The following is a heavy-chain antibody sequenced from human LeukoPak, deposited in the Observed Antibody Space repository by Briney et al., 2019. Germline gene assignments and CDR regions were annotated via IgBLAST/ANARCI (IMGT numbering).Heavy chain of an antibody. CDR3: GRGWELLPGAFDI. J-gene: IGHJ3*02. D-gene: IGHD1-26*01. Sequence: PSETLSLTCTVSGGSISSYYWSWIRQPPGKGLEWIGYIYYSGSTNYNPSLKGRVTISVDTSKNQFSLKLSSVTATDTTVYYCGRGWELLPGAFDIWGQGTMVTVSS. CDR1: GGSISSYY. CDR2: IYYSGST. V-gene: IGHV4-59*08.